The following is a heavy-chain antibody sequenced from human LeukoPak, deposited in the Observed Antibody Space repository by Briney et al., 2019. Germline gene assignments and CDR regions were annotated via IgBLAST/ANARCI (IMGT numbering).Heavy chain of an antibody. J-gene: IGHJ6*03. V-gene: IGHV4-34*01. D-gene: IGHD3-22*01. CDR3: ARQSGYYDSKDYYYYYYMDV. CDR1: GGSLSGYY. Sequence: SETLSLTCAVYGGSLSGYYWSWIRQPPGKGLEWIGEINHSGSTNYNPSLKSRVTISVDTSKNQFSLKRSSVTAADTAVYYCARQSGYYDSKDYYYYYYMDVWGKGTTVTVSS. CDR2: INHSGST.